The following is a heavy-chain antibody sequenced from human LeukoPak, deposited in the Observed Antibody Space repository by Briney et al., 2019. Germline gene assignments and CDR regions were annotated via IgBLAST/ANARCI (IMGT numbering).Heavy chain of an antibody. CDR2: LHPEDREV. CDR3: ATAEQLV. D-gene: IGHD6-6*01. Sequence: ASVTVSCKVSGDTLTEISIHWVRQTPGKGLEWMGGLHPEDREVIYAQKFQGRVTMTEDSSTDTAYMDLRSLRSEDTAVYYCATAEQLVWGQGTLVTVSS. V-gene: IGHV1-24*01. CDR1: GDTLTEIS. J-gene: IGHJ4*02.